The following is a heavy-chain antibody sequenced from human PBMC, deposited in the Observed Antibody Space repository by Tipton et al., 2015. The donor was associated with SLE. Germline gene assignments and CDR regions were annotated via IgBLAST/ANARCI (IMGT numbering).Heavy chain of an antibody. Sequence: TLSLTCDVSGYSIGSGYYWGWIRQPPGKGLEWIASMFHSGSTFYNPSLKSRVTVSVDTSKNQLSLKLNSVTAADTAIYYCAREVVTGNGRHFGPWGQGTLVTVSS. CDR3: AREVVTGNGRHFGP. J-gene: IGHJ5*02. CDR1: GYSIGSGYY. CDR2: MFHSGST. D-gene: IGHD3-22*01. V-gene: IGHV4-38-2*02.